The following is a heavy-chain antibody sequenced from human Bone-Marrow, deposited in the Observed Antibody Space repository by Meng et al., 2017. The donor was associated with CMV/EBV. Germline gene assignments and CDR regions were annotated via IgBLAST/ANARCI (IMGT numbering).Heavy chain of an antibody. CDR1: FSSYA. V-gene: IGHV3-23*01. J-gene: IGHJ4*02. CDR3: AKSKGASTCSGVICYAFDN. Sequence: FSSYAMRWVRQAPGKGLEWVSATTGSTTSTYHAESVRGRFTISRDNSKNTLYLQMNSLRAEDSAVYYCAKSKGASTCSGVICYAFDNWGQGALVTVSS. CDR2: TTGSTTST. D-gene: IGHD2-2*01.